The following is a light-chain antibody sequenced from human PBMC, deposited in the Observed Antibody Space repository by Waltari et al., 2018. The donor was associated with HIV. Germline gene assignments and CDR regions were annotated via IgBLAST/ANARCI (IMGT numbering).Light chain of an antibody. Sequence: EIVLSQSPASLSLSPGERATLSCRASQSLSNYLAWYQQKPGQAPRLLIYDASTRVTGIPASFRGSGSGTDFTLTISSLDPGDFAIYYCQHRGDWYTFGQGTKLEI. V-gene: IGKV3-11*01. CDR1: QSLSNY. J-gene: IGKJ2*01. CDR3: QHRGDWYT. CDR2: DAS.